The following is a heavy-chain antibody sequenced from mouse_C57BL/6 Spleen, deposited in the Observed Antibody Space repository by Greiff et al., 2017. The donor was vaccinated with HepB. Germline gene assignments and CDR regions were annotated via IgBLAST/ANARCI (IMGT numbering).Heavy chain of an antibody. Sequence: VQLQQSGAKLVRPGTSVKVSCKASGYAFTNYLIEWVKQRPGQGLEWIGVINPGSGGTNYNEKFKGKATLTADKSSSTAYMQLSSLTSEDSAVYFCARKGGDYWGQGTTLTVSS. V-gene: IGHV1-54*01. CDR3: ARKGGDY. CDR2: INPGSGGT. J-gene: IGHJ2*01. CDR1: GYAFTNYL. D-gene: IGHD3-3*01.